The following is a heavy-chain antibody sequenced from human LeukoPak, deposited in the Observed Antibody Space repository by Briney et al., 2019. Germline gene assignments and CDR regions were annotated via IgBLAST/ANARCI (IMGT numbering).Heavy chain of an antibody. CDR3: VADRFNSYYGLDV. J-gene: IGHJ6*02. CDR2: FKSKTDGGTI. V-gene: IGHV3-15*01. D-gene: IGHD5-24*01. Sequence: GGSLRLSCEASGFTFSNAWMSWVRRAPGKGLEWVGRFKSKTDGGTIDYAAPVKGRFTLSRDDSKTTMDLQMSSLKTEDTAVYYCVADRFNSYYGLDVSGQGTTVTVFS. CDR1: GFTFSNAW.